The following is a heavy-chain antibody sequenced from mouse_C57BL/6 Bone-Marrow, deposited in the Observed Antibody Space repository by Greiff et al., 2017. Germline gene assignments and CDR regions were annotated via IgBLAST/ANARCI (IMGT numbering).Heavy chain of an antibody. CDR3: ARAGFAY. CDR1: GYTFTSYW. CDR2: IQPNGGST. J-gene: IGHJ3*01. Sequence: QVQLQQPGAELVKPGASVKLSCKASGYTFTSYWMHWVKQRPGQGLVWIGMIQPNGGSTKYNEKFKSKATLTVDKSSSTAYMQLSSLTSEDSAVYYCARAGFAYWGQGTLVTVSA. V-gene: IGHV1-64*01.